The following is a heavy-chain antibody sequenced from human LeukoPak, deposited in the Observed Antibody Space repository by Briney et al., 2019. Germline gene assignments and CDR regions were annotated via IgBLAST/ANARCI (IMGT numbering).Heavy chain of an antibody. V-gene: IGHV3-48*04. CDR1: GFTVSSNP. D-gene: IGHD5-24*01. J-gene: IGHJ6*03. CDR3: ARDYGDGYNSYYYYMDV. CDR2: ISSSGSTI. Sequence: PGGSLRLSCTVSGFTVSSNPWSWVRQAPGKGLEWVSYISSSGSTIYYADSVKGRFTISRDNAKNSLYLQMNSLRAEDTAVYYCARDYGDGYNSYYYYMDVWGKGTTVTISS.